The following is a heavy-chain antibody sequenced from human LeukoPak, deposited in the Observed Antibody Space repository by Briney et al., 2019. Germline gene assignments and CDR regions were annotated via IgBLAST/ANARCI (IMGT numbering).Heavy chain of an antibody. D-gene: IGHD3-16*01. CDR1: GFTFSNAW. CDR2: IKEDGSEK. Sequence: GGSLRLSCAASGFTFSNAWMSWVRQAPGKGLEWVANIKEDGSEKYYLDSMKGRLTISRDNAKKSLYLQMNSLRVEDTGIYYCASLNYGQVWGSPHYYFDYWGQGILVTVSS. J-gene: IGHJ4*02. V-gene: IGHV3-7*01. CDR3: ASLNYGQVWGSPHYYFDY.